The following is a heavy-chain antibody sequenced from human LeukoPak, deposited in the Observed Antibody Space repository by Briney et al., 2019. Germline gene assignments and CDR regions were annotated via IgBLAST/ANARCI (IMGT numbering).Heavy chain of an antibody. D-gene: IGHD3-16*01. Sequence: GGSLRLSCVASGFTASSHYMSWVRQAPGKGLEWGSAIYNDGSTYYAGSVKGRFTISRDNSENTLYLQMNSLRVEDTAVYYCARDRPDGGVGDFDHWGQGTLVTVSS. J-gene: IGHJ4*02. CDR3: ARDRPDGGVGDFDH. V-gene: IGHV3-66*01. CDR1: GFTASSHY. CDR2: IYNDGST.